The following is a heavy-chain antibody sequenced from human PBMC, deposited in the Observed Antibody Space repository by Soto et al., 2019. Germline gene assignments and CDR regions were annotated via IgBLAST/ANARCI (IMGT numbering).Heavy chain of an antibody. CDR3: TRDEPGAR. Sequence: PGGSLRLSCAASGFTFSSYGMHWVRQAPGKGLEWVALIWYDGSNKYYGDSVKGRFTISRDNSKNTLYLQMNSLRAEDTAVYYCTRDEPGARWGQGTLVTVSS. CDR1: GFTFSSYG. V-gene: IGHV3-33*01. CDR2: IWYDGSNK. J-gene: IGHJ4*02.